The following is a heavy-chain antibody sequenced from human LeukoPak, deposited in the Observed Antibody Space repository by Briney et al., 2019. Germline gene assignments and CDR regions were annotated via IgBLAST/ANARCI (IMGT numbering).Heavy chain of an antibody. CDR2: IVPSDSYT. V-gene: IGHV5-10-1*01. CDR3: ARDFGAGYTNFA. CDR1: GYSFTSYW. D-gene: IGHD3-3*01. J-gene: IGHJ4*02. Sequence: ESLTISCKGSGYSFTSYWISGVRQMPGKGLEWMGRIVPSDSYTNYSPSFQGHVTISADKSISTAYLQWSSLKASYTAMYYCARDFGAGYTNFAWGQGTLVTVSS.